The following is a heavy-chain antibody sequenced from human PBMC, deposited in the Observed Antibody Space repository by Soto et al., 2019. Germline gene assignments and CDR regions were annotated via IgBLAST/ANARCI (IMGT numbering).Heavy chain of an antibody. Sequence: PLEILSLTCTVSGGSISSGGYYWSWIRQHPGKGLEWIGYIYYSGSTDYNPSLKSRVTISVDTSKNQFSLKLSSVTAADTAVYYCARYGSGTYYPTTFDYWGQGTLVTVSS. V-gene: IGHV4-31*03. J-gene: IGHJ4*02. CDR3: ARYGSGTYYPTTFDY. CDR1: GGSISSGGYY. CDR2: IYYSGST. D-gene: IGHD3-10*01.